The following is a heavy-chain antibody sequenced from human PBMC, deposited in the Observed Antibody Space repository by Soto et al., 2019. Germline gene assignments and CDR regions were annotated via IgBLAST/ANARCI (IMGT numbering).Heavy chain of an antibody. J-gene: IGHJ4*02. Sequence: EVQLLESGGGLVQPGGSLSLSCAGSGFALSSFAMNWVRQAPGKGLEWVSASSGTGVNAYYADSVRGRFTVSRDNSKNTVFFQMTSLRAEDTAVYYCAHVLGWGQGTLVTVSS. CDR1: GFALSSFA. D-gene: IGHD2-8*01. CDR2: SSGTGVNA. CDR3: AHVLG. V-gene: IGHV3-23*01.